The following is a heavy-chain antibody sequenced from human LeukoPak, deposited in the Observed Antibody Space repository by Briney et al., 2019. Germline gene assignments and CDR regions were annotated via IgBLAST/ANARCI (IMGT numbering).Heavy chain of an antibody. D-gene: IGHD4-17*01. CDR2: ISSSSCTT. CDR1: GFTFSDYY. J-gene: IGHJ4*02. Sequence: GGSLRLSCAASGFTFSDYYMSWIRQAPGKGLEWVSYISSSSCTTDYADSVKGRFTISRDTAKNSLYLQMNSLRAEDTAVYYCARDGYTVTTKLPFDYWGQGTLVTVSS. CDR3: ARDGYTVTTKLPFDY. V-gene: IGHV3-11*06.